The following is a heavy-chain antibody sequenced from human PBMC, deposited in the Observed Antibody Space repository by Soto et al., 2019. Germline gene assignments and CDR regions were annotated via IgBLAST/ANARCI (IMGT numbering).Heavy chain of an antibody. D-gene: IGHD4-17*01. CDR3: ARDYGGKESSDY. CDR2: ISAYNGNT. V-gene: IGHV1-18*04. J-gene: IGHJ4*02. CDR1: GYTFTSYG. Sequence: QVQLVQSGAEVKKPGASVKVSCKASGYTFTSYGISWVRQAPGQGLEWMGWISAYNGNTNYAQKLQGRVTMTTDTSTSTGYMGLRSVRSDDTAVYYCARDYGGKESSDYWGQGALVAVSS.